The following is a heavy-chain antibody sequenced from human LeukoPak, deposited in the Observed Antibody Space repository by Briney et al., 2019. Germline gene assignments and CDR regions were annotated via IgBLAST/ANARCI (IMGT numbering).Heavy chain of an antibody. V-gene: IGHV3-7*03. D-gene: IGHD3-22*01. CDR3: AKAGTYYYDSSGYHYYYYMDV. CDR2: IKKDGSEK. CDR1: GFTFSSYW. J-gene: IGHJ6*03. Sequence: GGSLRLSCAASGFTFSSYWMSWVRQAPGKGLEWVANIKKDGSEKYYVDSVKGRFTISRDNAKNSLYLQMNSLRAEDTAVYYCAKAGTYYYDSSGYHYYYYMDVWGKGTTVTISS.